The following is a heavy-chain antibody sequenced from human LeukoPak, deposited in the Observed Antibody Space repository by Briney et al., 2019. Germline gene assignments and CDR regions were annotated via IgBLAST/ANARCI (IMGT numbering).Heavy chain of an antibody. J-gene: IGHJ4*02. CDR1: GYTFTDYY. V-gene: IGHV1-69-2*01. CDR3: ATMDIVVVPAAHTSVGD. CDR2: VDPEDGET. D-gene: IGHD2-2*03. Sequence: GASVKVSCKVSGYTFTDYYMHWVQQAPGKGLEWMGLVDPEDGETIYAEKFQGRVTITADTSTDTAYMELSSLRSEDTAVYYCATMDIVVVPAAHTSVGDWGQGTLVTVSS.